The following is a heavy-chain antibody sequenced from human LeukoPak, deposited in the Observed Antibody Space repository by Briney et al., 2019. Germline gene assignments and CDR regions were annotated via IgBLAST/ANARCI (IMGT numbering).Heavy chain of an antibody. Sequence: ASVKVSCKASGFTFTNYGISWLRQAPGQGLEWMGWISAYNGNTNYAQKLQGRVTMTTDTSTSTAYMELRSLRSDDTAVYYCARYYDSSGYYYFDYWGQGTLVTVSS. CDR1: GFTFTNYG. J-gene: IGHJ4*02. CDR3: ARYYDSSGYYYFDY. D-gene: IGHD3-22*01. V-gene: IGHV1-18*01. CDR2: ISAYNGNT.